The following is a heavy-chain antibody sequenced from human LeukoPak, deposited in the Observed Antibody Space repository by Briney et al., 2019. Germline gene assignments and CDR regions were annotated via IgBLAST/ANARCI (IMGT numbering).Heavy chain of an antibody. CDR3: ARVDFSSSGFIFDY. D-gene: IGHD6-19*01. Sequence: PSETLSLTCAVSGGSINSTNFYWGWIRQPPGKGLEWIGTTYHRGTTYYNPSLKSRVTMSVDTSKNRFSLRLTSVTAADTAVYYCARVDFSSSGFIFDYWGQGRLVTVSS. CDR1: GGSINSTNFY. CDR2: TYHRGTT. V-gene: IGHV4-39*07. J-gene: IGHJ4*02.